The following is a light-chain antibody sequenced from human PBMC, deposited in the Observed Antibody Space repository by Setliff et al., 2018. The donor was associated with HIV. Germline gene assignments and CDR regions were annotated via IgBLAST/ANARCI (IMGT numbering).Light chain of an antibody. CDR3: CSYTSSLTYV. J-gene: IGLJ1*01. V-gene: IGLV2-14*03. Sequence: QSALAQPASVSGSPGQSITISCSGTSSDVGSYNFVSWYQQHPGKAPQLIIYDVSQRPSGVSSRFSGSKSGNTASLTISGLQAEDQADYYCCSYTSSLTYVFGTGTKATV. CDR2: DVS. CDR1: SSDVGSYNF.